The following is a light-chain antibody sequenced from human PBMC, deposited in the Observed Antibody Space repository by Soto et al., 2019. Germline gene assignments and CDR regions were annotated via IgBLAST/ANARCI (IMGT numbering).Light chain of an antibody. CDR1: QSVSSSY. J-gene: IGKJ4*01. Sequence: IVSTQSPGTLSLSPGKRATLSCRASQSVSSSYLAWYQQKPGQAPRLLIYGASSRATGIPARFSGSGSGTDFTLTISRLEPEDFAVYYCQQYRSSPLTFGGGTKVDIK. V-gene: IGKV3-20*01. CDR2: GAS. CDR3: QQYRSSPLT.